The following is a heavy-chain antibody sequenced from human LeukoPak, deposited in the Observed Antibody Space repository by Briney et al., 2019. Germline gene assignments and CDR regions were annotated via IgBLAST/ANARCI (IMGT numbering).Heavy chain of an antibody. J-gene: IGHJ6*03. CDR1: GDSITSGSYY. CDR3: ARGGSTLHSAGGHDIEFYYYYYMDV. Sequence: PSQTLSLTCTVSGDSITSGSYYWSWIRQPAGKGLEWIGRIFISGGTNYNPSLRSRVTMSLDTSKNQSSLKLYSVTAADTAVYYCARGGSTLHSAGGHDIEFYYYYYMDVWGKGTTVTISS. D-gene: IGHD3-9*01. CDR2: IFISGGT. V-gene: IGHV4-61*02.